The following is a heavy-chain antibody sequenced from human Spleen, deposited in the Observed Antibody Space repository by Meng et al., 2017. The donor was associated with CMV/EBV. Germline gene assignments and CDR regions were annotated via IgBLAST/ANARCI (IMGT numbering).Heavy chain of an antibody. CDR2: IRYDGSNK. CDR1: GFTFSSYG. Sequence: GESLKISCAASGFTFSSYGMHWVRQAPGKGLEWVAFIRYDGSNKYYADSVKGRFTISRDNSKNTLYLQMNSLRAEDTAVYYCAKDHSDFWSGLYYYYGMDVWGQGTTVTVSS. CDR3: AKDHSDFWSGLYYYYGMDV. V-gene: IGHV3-30*02. D-gene: IGHD3-3*01. J-gene: IGHJ6*02.